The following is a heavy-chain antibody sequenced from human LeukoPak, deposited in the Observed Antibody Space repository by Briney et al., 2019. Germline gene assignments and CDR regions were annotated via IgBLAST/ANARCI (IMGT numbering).Heavy chain of an antibody. Sequence: ASVKVSCKASEYTFTSFYIHWVRQAPGQGLEWMGIINPSGGSTSYAQKLQGRVTMTTDTSTSTAYMELRSLRSDDTAVYYCAREGFGDPGVYWGQGTLVTVSS. D-gene: IGHD4-17*01. CDR3: AREGFGDPGVY. CDR2: INPSGGST. CDR1: EYTFTSFY. J-gene: IGHJ4*02. V-gene: IGHV1-46*01.